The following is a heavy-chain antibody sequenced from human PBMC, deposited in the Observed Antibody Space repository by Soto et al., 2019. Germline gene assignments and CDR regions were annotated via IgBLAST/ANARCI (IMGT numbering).Heavy chain of an antibody. V-gene: IGHV4-34*02. J-gene: IGHJ4*02. CDR3: ARRGGGFYPFYFDY. CDR1: GGSLSGNY. D-gene: IGHD3-16*01. Sequence: QVQLQQWGAGLLKPSETLSLTCAVYGGSLSGNYWSWIRQPPGKGLEWIGEIDYSGSTNYNPSLKSRVTISIDTSTKQFSLRLTSVTAADTAVFYCARRGGGFYPFYFDYWGQGSLVTVSS. CDR2: IDYSGST.